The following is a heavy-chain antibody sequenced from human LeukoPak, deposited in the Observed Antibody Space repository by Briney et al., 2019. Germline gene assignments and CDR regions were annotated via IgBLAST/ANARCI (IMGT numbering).Heavy chain of an antibody. D-gene: IGHD6-19*01. CDR1: GFTFSSYG. V-gene: IGHV3-30*18. CDR2: ISYDGSNK. Sequence: GGSLRLSCAASGFTFSSYGMHWVRQAPGKGLEWVAVISYDGSNKYYADSVKGRFTLSRDNSKNTLYLQMNSQRAEDTAVYYCAKDQGSGWYYFDYWGQGTLVTVSS. CDR3: AKDQGSGWYYFDY. J-gene: IGHJ4*02.